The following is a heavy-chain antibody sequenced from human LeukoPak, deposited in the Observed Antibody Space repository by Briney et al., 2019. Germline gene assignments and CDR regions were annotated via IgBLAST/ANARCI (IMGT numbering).Heavy chain of an antibody. CDR3: ARSSTSCFDY. V-gene: IGHV3-48*03. D-gene: IGHD2-2*01. J-gene: IGHJ4*02. CDR2: ISSSGSTI. Sequence: GGSLRLSCAASGFTFSSYEMNWVRQAPGKGLEWVSYISSSGSTIYYADSVKGRFTISRDNSKNTLYLQMNSLRAEDTAVYYCARSSTSCFDYWGQGTLVTVSS. CDR1: GFTFSSYE.